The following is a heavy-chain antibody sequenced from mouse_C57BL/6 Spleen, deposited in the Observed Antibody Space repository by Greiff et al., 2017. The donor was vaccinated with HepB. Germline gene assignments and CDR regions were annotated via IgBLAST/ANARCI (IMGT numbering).Heavy chain of an antibody. J-gene: IGHJ3*01. D-gene: IGHD1-1*01. V-gene: IGHV1-50*01. CDR1: GYTFTSYW. CDR3: ANYCGSTSFAY. CDR2: IDPSDSYT. Sequence: QVQLQQPGAELVKPGASVKLSCKASGYTFTSYWMQWVKQRPGQGLEWIGEIDPSDSYTNYNQKFKGKATLTVDTSSSTAYMQLSSLTSEDSAVYYCANYCGSTSFAYWGQGTLVTVSA.